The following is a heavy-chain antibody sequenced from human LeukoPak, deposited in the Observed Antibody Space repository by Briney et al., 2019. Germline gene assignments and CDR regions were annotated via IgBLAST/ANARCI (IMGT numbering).Heavy chain of an antibody. V-gene: IGHV3-48*03. Sequence: PGGSLRLSCAASGFTFSSYEMHWVRQAPGKGLEWVSYISSSGSTIYYADSVKGRFTISRDNAKNSLYLQMNSLRAEDTAVYYCAREFIYSSGYYGAFDIWGQGTMVTVSS. J-gene: IGHJ3*02. CDR1: GFTFSSYE. CDR3: AREFIYSSGYYGAFDI. CDR2: ISSSGSTI. D-gene: IGHD3-22*01.